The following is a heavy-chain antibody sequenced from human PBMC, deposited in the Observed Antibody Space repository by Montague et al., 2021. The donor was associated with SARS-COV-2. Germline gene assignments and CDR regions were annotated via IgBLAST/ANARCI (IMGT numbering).Heavy chain of an antibody. J-gene: IGHJ6*02. CDR3: ARVASPDLLWFGEVYYQYGMDV. D-gene: IGHD3-10*01. V-gene: IGHV3-30-3*01. CDR2: ISYDGSNK. CDR1: RFTLSSYG. Sequence: SRRLSWTASRFTLSSYGVHWVRQAPGKGLEWVAVISYDGSNKYCADSVKGRFTISRDNSKTTLYLQMNSLRAEDTAVYYCARVASPDLLWFGEVYYQYGMDVWGQGTTVTVSS.